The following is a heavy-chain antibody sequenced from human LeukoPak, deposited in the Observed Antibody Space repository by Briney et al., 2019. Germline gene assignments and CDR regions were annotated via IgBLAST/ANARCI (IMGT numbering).Heavy chain of an antibody. CDR3: AVQNIVVVVAATRAYYGMDV. CDR2: IIPIFGTA. D-gene: IGHD2-15*01. J-gene: IGHJ6*02. V-gene: IGHV1-69*13. CDR1: GGTFSSYA. Sequence: LVASVKVSCKASGGTFSSYAISWVRQAPGQGLEWMGGIIPIFGTADYAQKFQGRVTITADESTSTAYMELSSLRSEDTAVYYCAVQNIVVVVAATRAYYGMDVWGQGTTVTVSS.